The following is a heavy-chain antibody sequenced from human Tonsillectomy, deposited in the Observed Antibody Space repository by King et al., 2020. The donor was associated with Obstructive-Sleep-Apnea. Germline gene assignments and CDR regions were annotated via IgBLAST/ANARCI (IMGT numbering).Heavy chain of an antibody. D-gene: IGHD3-22*01. CDR2: FDPEDGET. Sequence: GQLVQSGAEVKKPGASVKVSCKVSGYTLTELSMHWVRQAPGKGLEWMGGFDPEDGETIYAQKFQGRVTMTEETSTDTAYMERSSLRSEDTAVYYCATWYYDSSGYYFDYWGQGTLVTVSS. CDR3: ATWYYDSSGYYFDY. CDR1: GYTLTELS. J-gene: IGHJ4*02. V-gene: IGHV1-24*01.